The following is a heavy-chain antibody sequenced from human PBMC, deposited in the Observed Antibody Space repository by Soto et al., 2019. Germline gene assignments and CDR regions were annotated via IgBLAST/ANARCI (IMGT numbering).Heavy chain of an antibody. CDR1: GFTFSSYA. D-gene: IGHD1-26*01. CDR3: ARDTKSGSYSLDY. CDR2: ISSNGGSP. J-gene: IGHJ4*02. V-gene: IGHV3-64*01. Sequence: EVQLVESGGGLVQPGGSLRLSCAASGFTFSSYAMHWVRQAPGKGLEYVSAISSNGGSPYYANSVKGRFTISRDNSTNTLYLQMGSLRAEDMAVYYCARDTKSGSYSLDYWGQGTLVTVSS.